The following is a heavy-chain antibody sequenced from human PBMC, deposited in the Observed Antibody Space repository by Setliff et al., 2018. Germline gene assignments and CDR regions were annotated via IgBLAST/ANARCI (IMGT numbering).Heavy chain of an antibody. CDR3: ARSAGYSSSWYNYYYGMDV. J-gene: IGHJ6*02. V-gene: IGHV4-38-2*01. CDR2: IYHSGST. Sequence: TLSLTCAVSGYSISSGYYWGWIRQPPGKGLEWIGSIYHSGSTYYNPSLKSRVTISVDTSKNQFSLKLSSMTAADTAVYYCARSAGYSSSWYNYYYGMDVWGQGTTVTVSS. CDR1: GYSISSGYY. D-gene: IGHD6-13*01.